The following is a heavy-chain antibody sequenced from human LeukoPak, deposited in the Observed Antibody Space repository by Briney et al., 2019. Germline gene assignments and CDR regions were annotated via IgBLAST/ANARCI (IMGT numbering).Heavy chain of an antibody. Sequence: ATVKISCKVSGYTFTDYYMHWVQQAPGKALEWIGLVDPEDGETIYAEQFQGRVTITADTSTDTAYMELSSLRSEDTSVYYCATVPYDFWSGYYTVNDYWGQGTLVTVSS. CDR2: VDPEDGET. J-gene: IGHJ4*02. CDR1: GYTFTDYY. V-gene: IGHV1-69-2*01. CDR3: ATVPYDFWSGYYTVNDY. D-gene: IGHD3-3*01.